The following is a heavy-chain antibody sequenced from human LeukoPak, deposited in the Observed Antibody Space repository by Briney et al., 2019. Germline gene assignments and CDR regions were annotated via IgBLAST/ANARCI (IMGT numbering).Heavy chain of an antibody. V-gene: IGHV1-2*02. CDR1: GYTFTGYY. J-gene: IGHJ5*02. CDR3: ARDDMYSSGWYTA. CDR2: INPNSGGT. Sequence: ASVKVSCKSSGYTFTGYYMHWVRQAPGQGLEWMGLINPNSGGTNYAQKFQGSVTMTRVTSISTAYMELSRLRSDDTAVYYCARDDMYSSGWYTAWGQGTLVTVSS. D-gene: IGHD6-19*01.